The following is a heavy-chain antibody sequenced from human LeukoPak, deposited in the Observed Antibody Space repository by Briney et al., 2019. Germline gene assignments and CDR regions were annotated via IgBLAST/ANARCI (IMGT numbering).Heavy chain of an antibody. J-gene: IGHJ5*02. D-gene: IGHD6-6*01. CDR3: VRDQAAPNWFDP. CDR2: ISSSGSTI. V-gene: IGHV3-11*01. Sequence: GGSLRLSCAASGFTFSDYYMSWIRQAPGKGLEWVSYISSSGSTIYYADSVKGRFTISRDNAKNSLYLQMNSLRAEDTAVYYCVRDQAAPNWFDPWGQGTLVTVSS. CDR1: GFTFSDYY.